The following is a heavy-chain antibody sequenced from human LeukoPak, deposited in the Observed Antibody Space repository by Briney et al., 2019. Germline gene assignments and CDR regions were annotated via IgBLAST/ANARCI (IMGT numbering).Heavy chain of an antibody. J-gene: IGHJ4*02. CDR3: ARERTPGSGYGVDY. V-gene: IGHV1-2*02. Sequence: ASVKVSCKASGYTFTGYYIHWVRQAPGQGLEWMGWIDPNINGTNYAQKFQGRVTMTGDRSLSTAYMELSRLRSDDTAVYYCARERTPGSGYGVDYWGQGTVVTVSS. D-gene: IGHD6-25*01. CDR1: GYTFTGYY. CDR2: IDPNINGT.